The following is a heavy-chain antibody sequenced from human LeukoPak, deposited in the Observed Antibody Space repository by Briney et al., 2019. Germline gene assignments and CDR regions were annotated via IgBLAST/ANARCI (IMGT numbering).Heavy chain of an antibody. CDR3: ARVSVVRGYFQY. CDR1: GVSISSYY. V-gene: IGHV4-59*01. J-gene: IGHJ4*02. D-gene: IGHD3-10*01. CDR2: IYYSGST. Sequence: SETLSLTCTVSGVSISSYYWSWIRQPPGKGLEWIGYIYYSGSTNYNPSLKSRVTISVDTSKNQFSLKLSSVTAADTAVYYCARVSVVRGYFQYWGQGTLVTVSS.